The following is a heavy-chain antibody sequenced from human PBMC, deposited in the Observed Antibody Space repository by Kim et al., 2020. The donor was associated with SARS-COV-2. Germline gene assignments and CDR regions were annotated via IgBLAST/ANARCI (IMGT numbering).Heavy chain of an antibody. CDR2: FDPEDGET. V-gene: IGHV1-24*01. CDR3: ATGVAVAGRSSDYYYYYGMDV. J-gene: IGHJ6*02. Sequence: ASVKVSCKVSGYTLTELSMHWVRQAPGKGLEWMGGFDPEDGETIYAQKFQGRVTMTEDTSTDTAYMELSSLRSEDTAVYYCATGVAVAGRSSDYYYYYGMDVWGQGPTVTVSS. D-gene: IGHD6-19*01. CDR1: GYTLTELS.